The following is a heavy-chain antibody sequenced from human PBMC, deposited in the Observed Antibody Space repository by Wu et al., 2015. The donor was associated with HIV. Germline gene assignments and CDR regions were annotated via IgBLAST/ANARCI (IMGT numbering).Heavy chain of an antibody. CDR1: GYRFIDYY. V-gene: IGHV1-2*02. CDR3: AKTGGKYADYLDIDY. CDR2: INPKSGDT. J-gene: IGHJ4*02. Sequence: QVQLVQSGAEVKKPGVSVKVSCKASGYRFIDYYIHWVRQAPGQGLDYMGWINPKSGDTNYVTKFQGRVTMTRDTSISTGYMEMTGLISDDTAVYYCAKTGGKYADYLDIDYWGQGTLVTVSS. D-gene: IGHD4-17*01.